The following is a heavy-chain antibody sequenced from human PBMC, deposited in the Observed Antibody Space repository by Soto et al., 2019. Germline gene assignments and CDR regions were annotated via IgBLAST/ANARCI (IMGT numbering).Heavy chain of an antibody. V-gene: IGHV6-1*01. CDR1: GDSVSSNSAA. Sequence: SQTLSLTCAISGDSVSSNSAAWNWIRLSPSRGLEWLGRTYYRSKWYNDYAVSVKSRITINPDTAKNQFSLQLNSVTPEDTAVYYCARERGYYGSGSYYYFDYWGQGTLVTVSS. D-gene: IGHD3-10*01. CDR2: TYYRSKWYN. J-gene: IGHJ4*02. CDR3: ARERGYYGSGSYYYFDY.